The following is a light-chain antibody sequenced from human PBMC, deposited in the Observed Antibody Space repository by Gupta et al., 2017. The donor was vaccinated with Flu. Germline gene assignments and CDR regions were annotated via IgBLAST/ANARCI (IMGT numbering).Light chain of an antibody. CDR3: QQADSTPQT. V-gene: IGKV4-1*01. Sequence: DIVMTQSPDSLAVSLGERATINCRSSQNVLFSSNNKNYLTWYQQRPGQPPKLLIYWASTRGSGVPDRFSGSGSGTDFTLTISSLQAEDVAVYYCQQADSTPQTFGQGTKVEIK. J-gene: IGKJ1*01. CDR1: QNVLFSSNNKNY. CDR2: WAS.